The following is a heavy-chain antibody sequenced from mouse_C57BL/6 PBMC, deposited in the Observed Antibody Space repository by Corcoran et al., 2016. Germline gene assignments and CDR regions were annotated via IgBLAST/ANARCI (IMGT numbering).Heavy chain of an antibody. Sequence: QIQLVQSGPELKKPGETVKISCKASGYTFTTYGMSWVKQAPGKGLKWMGWINTYSGVPTYADDFKGRFAFSLETSASTAYLQINNRKNEDTATYFCARERGYGNYLFAYWGQGTRVTVSA. V-gene: IGHV9-3*01. D-gene: IGHD2-1*01. CDR1: GYTFTTYG. CDR2: INTYSGVP. CDR3: ARERGYGNYLFAY. J-gene: IGHJ3*01.